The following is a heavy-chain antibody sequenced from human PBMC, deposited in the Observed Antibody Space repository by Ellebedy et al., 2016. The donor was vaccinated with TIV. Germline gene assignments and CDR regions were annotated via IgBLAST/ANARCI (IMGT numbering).Heavy chain of an antibody. D-gene: IGHD3-10*01. V-gene: IGHV1-8*01. CDR1: GYSFTSYD. CDR2: LNPNSGNT. Sequence: ASVKVSCXASGYSFTSYDITWVRQAPGQGPEWMGWLNPNSGNTGYLQNFQGRVTMTRDTSISTAYMELSGLTSEDTALYYCARTMVRGAPGIDYWGQGTLVTVSS. CDR3: ARTMVRGAPGIDY. J-gene: IGHJ4*02.